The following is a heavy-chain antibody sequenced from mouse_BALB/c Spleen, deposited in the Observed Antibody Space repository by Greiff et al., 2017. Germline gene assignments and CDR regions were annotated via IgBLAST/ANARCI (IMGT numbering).Heavy chain of an antibody. J-gene: IGHJ4*01. D-gene: IGHD2-10*02. Sequence: EVMLVESGGGLVQPGGSRKLSCAASGFTFSSFGMHWVRQAPEKGLEWVAYISSGSSTIYYADTVKGRFTISRDNPKNTLFLQMTSLRSEDTAMYYCASQGVWAMDYWGQGTSVTVSS. V-gene: IGHV5-17*02. CDR1: GFTFSSFG. CDR3: ASQGVWAMDY. CDR2: ISSGSSTI.